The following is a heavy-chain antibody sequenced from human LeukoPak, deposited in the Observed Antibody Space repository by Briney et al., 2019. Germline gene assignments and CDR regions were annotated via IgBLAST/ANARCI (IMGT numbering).Heavy chain of an antibody. CDR2: IYTSGTT. J-gene: IGHJ4*02. CDR3: AGTGQWLAFHY. Sequence: SETLSLTCTVSGGSVRRGNYYWTWIRQPAGSGLEWIGRIYTSGTTDYNPSLRTRVTISVDASRNQFSLNLSSVTAADTAVYYCAGTGQWLAFHYWGQGSLVTVSS. D-gene: IGHD6-19*01. CDR1: GGSVRRGNYY. V-gene: IGHV4-61*02.